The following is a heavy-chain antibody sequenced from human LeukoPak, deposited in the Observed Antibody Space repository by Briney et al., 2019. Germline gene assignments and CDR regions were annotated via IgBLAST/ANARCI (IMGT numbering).Heavy chain of an antibody. CDR3: AKDSHYSSSSGYFDY. J-gene: IGHJ4*02. CDR2: ISWNSGSI. CDR1: EFTFDDYA. V-gene: IGHV3-9*01. D-gene: IGHD6-6*01. Sequence: PGGSLRLSCAASEFTFDDYAMHWVRQAPGKGLEWVSGISWNSGSIGYADSVKGRFTISRDNAKNSLYLQMNGLRAEDTALYYCAKDSHYSSSSGYFDYWGQGTLVTVSS.